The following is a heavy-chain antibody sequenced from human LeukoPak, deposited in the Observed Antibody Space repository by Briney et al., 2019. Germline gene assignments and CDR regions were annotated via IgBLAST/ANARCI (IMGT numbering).Heavy chain of an antibody. Sequence: PSETLCLTCTVSGGSISSYYWSWVRQPPGKGLEWIGYIYYSGSTNYNPSLKSRVTISVDTSKNQFSLKLSSVTAADTVVYYCARIRPKRAVAGHFDYWGQGTLVTVSS. CDR2: IYYSGST. V-gene: IGHV4-59*01. D-gene: IGHD6-19*01. CDR1: GGSISSYY. CDR3: ARIRPKRAVAGHFDY. J-gene: IGHJ4*02.